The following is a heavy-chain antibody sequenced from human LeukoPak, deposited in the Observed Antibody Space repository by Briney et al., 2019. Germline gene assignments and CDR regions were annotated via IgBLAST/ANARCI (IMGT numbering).Heavy chain of an antibody. V-gene: IGHV1-8*01. CDR2: MNPNSGNT. CDR3: AISRIAVAPDAFDI. D-gene: IGHD6-19*01. J-gene: IGHJ3*02. CDR1: GYTFTSYD. Sequence: EASVKVSCKASGYTFTSYDINWVRQATGQGREWMGWMNPNSGNTGYAQKFQGRVTMTRNTSISTAYMELSSLRSEDTAVYYCAISRIAVAPDAFDIWGQGTMVTVSS.